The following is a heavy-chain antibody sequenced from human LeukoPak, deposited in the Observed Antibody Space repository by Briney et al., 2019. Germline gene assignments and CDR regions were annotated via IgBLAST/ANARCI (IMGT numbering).Heavy chain of an antibody. J-gene: IGHJ3*02. D-gene: IGHD3-10*01. V-gene: IGHV3-30-3*01. CDR2: ISYDGSNK. CDR3: ASIGRSGAFDI. CDR1: GFTFSSYA. Sequence: GGSLRLSCAASGFTFSSYAMHWVRQAPGKGLEWVAVISYDGSNKYYADSVKGRFTISRDNSENTLYLQMNSLRAEDTAVYYCASIGRSGAFDIWGQGTMVTVSS.